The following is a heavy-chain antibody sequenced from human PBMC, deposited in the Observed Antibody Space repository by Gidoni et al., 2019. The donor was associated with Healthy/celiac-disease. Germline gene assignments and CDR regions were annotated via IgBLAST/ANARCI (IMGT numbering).Heavy chain of an antibody. V-gene: IGHV3-21*01. CDR1: GFTFSSYS. D-gene: IGHD7-27*01. CDR3: ARDLGRELTGETYFDY. J-gene: IGHJ4*02. Sequence: EVQLVESGGGLVKPGGSLRLSCAASGFTFSSYSMNWVRQAPGKGLEWVSSISSSSSYIYYADSVKGRFTISRDNAKNSLYLQMNSLRAEDTAVYYCARDLGRELTGETYFDYWGQGTLVTVSS. CDR2: ISSSSSYI.